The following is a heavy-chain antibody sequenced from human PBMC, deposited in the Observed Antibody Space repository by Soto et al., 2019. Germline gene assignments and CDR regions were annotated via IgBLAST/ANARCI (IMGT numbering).Heavy chain of an antibody. CDR2: IKTSDGST. V-gene: IGHV1-46*03. J-gene: IGHJ4*02. CDR3: ARASVSGRRFDY. D-gene: IGHD6-19*01. CDR1: GYTLSSYY. Sequence: QVQLVQSGAEVKKPGASVKASCKASGYTLSSYYMHWVRQAPGQGLEWMGIIKTSDGSTTYAQRFQGRVTMTRDTSTSTVYMELSSLTSEDTAIYYCARASVSGRRFDYWGEGTLVTVSS.